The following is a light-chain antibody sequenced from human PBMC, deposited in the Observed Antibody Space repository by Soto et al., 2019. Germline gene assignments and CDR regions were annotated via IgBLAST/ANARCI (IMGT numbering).Light chain of an antibody. CDR2: DAS. V-gene: IGKV3-11*01. J-gene: IGKJ3*01. CDR3: QQRSNWPPEVT. Sequence: EIVLTQSPDTLSLSPGERATLSCSASQSVSSSLAWYQQKPGQAPRLLIYDASNRATGIPARFSGSGSGTDFTLSISSLEPEDFAVYDCQQRSNWPPEVTFGPGTKVDIK. CDR1: QSVSSS.